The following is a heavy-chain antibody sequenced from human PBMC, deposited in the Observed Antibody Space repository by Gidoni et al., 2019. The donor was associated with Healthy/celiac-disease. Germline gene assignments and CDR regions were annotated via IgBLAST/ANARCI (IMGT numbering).Heavy chain of an antibody. Sequence: QLQLQESGPGLVKPSETLSLTCTVSCGSLSSSSYYWGWIRQPPGKGLEWIGSIYYSGSTYYNPSLKSRVTIAVDTSKNQFSLKLSSVTAADTAVYYCARHGSTSSLNWFDPWGQGTLVTVSS. CDR3: ARHGSTSSLNWFDP. CDR2: IYYSGST. V-gene: IGHV4-39*01. J-gene: IGHJ5*02. D-gene: IGHD2-2*01. CDR1: CGSLSSSSYY.